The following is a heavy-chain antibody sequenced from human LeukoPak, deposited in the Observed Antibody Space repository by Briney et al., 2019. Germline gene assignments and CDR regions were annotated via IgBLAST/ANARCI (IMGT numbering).Heavy chain of an antibody. Sequence: PGGSLRLSCAASGFTFSSYAMTWVRQAPGKGLEWVATIRVDGSVEYPVGSMKGRFTISRDNAKHSLHLQMNSLRVEDTAVYYCATYSGPDKWDASDMWGQGTLVTVSS. CDR1: GFTFSSYA. CDR2: IRVDGSVE. J-gene: IGHJ3*02. D-gene: IGHD1-26*01. V-gene: IGHV3-7*01. CDR3: ATYSGPDKWDASDM.